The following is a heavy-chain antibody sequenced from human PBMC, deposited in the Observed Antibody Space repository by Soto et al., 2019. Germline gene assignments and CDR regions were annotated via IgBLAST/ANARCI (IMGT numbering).Heavy chain of an antibody. CDR3: ARVTDLAVAGTPYYYYYMDV. D-gene: IGHD6-19*01. Sequence: SETLSLTCTVSGGSISSGGYYWSWIRQHPGKGLEWIGYIYYSGSTYYNPSLKSRVTISVDTSKNQFSLKLSSVTAADTAVYYCARVTDLAVAGTPYYYYYMDVWGKGTTVTVSS. J-gene: IGHJ6*03. CDR2: IYYSGST. V-gene: IGHV4-31*03. CDR1: GGSISSGGYY.